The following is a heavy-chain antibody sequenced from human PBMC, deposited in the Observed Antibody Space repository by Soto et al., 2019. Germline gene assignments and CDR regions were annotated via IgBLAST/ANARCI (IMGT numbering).Heavy chain of an antibody. CDR3: ARIAGLRYFDWLHNPSAFDI. V-gene: IGHV4-4*02. Sequence: SEALSLTCAVSGGSISSSNWWSWVRQPPGKGLEWIGEIYHSGSTNYNPSLKSRVTISVDKSKNQFSLKLSSVTAADTAVYYCARIAGLRYFDWLHNPSAFDIWGQGTMVT. J-gene: IGHJ3*02. CDR2: IYHSGST. CDR1: GGSISSSNW. D-gene: IGHD3-9*01.